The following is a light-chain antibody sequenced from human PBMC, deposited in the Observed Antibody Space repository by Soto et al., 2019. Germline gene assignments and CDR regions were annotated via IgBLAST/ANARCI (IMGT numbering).Light chain of an antibody. CDR2: DVS. J-gene: IGLJ1*01. CDR3: RSYTPSNTRLIV. CDR1: SSDVGGYNY. V-gene: IGLV2-14*01. Sequence: QSVLTQPASVSGSPGQSITISCTGTSSDVGGYNYVSWYQQHPGKAPKFMIYDVSNRPSGVSNRFSGSKSGNTASLTISGLQDEEEVYYYSRSYTPSNTRLIVFGTVTKVTVL.